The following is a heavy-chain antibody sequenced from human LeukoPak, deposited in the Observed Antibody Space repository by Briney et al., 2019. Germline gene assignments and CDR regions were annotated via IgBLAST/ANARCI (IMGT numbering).Heavy chain of an antibody. D-gene: IGHD3-10*01. CDR3: ARLYYGSGRDKNWFDP. Sequence: GGSLKISCKGSGYSFTSSWIGWVRQMPGKGLEWMGIIYPGDSDTRYGPFFQGQVTISADKSISTAYLQWSSLKASDTAMYYCARLYYGSGRDKNWFDPWGQGTLVTVSS. CDR1: GYSFTSSW. CDR2: IYPGDSDT. V-gene: IGHV5-51*01. J-gene: IGHJ5*02.